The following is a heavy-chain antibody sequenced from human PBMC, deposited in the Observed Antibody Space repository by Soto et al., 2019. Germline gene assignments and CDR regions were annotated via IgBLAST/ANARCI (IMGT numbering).Heavy chain of an antibody. Sequence: QVQLVQSGVEVKKPGASVKVSCKASGYTFISHGISWVRQAPGQGVEWTGWISGKNGNTNYAQKLQGRVTLTTDTSTSSAYMELRSLGSDDTAVYYCARVASSIVVVPDYGMDVWGQGTTVTVSS. CDR2: ISGKNGNT. J-gene: IGHJ6*02. CDR3: ARVASSIVVVPDYGMDV. D-gene: IGHD2-15*01. CDR1: GYTFISHG. V-gene: IGHV1-18*04.